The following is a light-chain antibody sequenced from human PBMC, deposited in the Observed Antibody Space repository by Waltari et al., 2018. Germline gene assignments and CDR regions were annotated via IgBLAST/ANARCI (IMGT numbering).Light chain of an antibody. CDR2: DTS. J-gene: IGKJ1*01. CDR1: QSVSSY. V-gene: IGKV3-11*01. CDR3: QQRSHWRT. Sequence: IMLTQSPATLSLSPGERATLSCRTSQSVSSYLAWLQQKPGQAPRLLTYDTSNRATRIPARFSGSGSGTDFTLTISSLEPEDSAVYYCQQRSHWRTFGQGTKVEIK.